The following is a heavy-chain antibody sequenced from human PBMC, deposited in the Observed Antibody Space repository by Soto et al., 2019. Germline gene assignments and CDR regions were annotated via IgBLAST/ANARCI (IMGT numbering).Heavy chain of an antibody. V-gene: IGHV3-48*03. CDR3: VRGEFCSGGVCYSGEY. J-gene: IGHJ4*02. Sequence: VRLVQSGGGLVQPGGSLGLSCVTSGFKFSEFDMSWVRQAPGKGLEWVASIGTEGESKDYADAVKGRFTISRDNANKALFLEMNNVGVDETAIYFCVRGEFCSGGVCYSGEYWGQGSLVNVSS. CDR1: GFKFSEFD. CDR2: IGTEGESK. D-gene: IGHD2-21*02.